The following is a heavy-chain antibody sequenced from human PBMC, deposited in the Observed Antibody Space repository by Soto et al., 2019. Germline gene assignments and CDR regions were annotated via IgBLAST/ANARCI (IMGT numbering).Heavy chain of an antibody. CDR2: IKQDGSEK. V-gene: IGHV3-7*01. CDR1: GFTFSRYW. J-gene: IGHJ5*02. CDR3: ARDLTQGLPNDSPIHDYIWGSYPISGWFDP. D-gene: IGHD3-16*01. Sequence: PGGSLRLSCAASGFTFSRYWMSWVRQAPGKGLEWVANIKQDGSEKYYVDSVKGRFTISRDNAKNSLYLQMNSLRAEDTAVYYCARDLTQGLPNDSPIHDYIWGSYPISGWFDPWGQGTLVTVSS.